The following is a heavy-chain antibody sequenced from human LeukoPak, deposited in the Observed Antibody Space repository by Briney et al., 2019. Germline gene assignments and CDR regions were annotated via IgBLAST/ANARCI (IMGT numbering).Heavy chain of an antibody. CDR3: ARGYSYLQLAFGY. J-gene: IGHJ4*02. CDR2: IYYSGST. V-gene: IGHV4-59*11. Sequence: SETLSLTCTVSGGSISSHYWSWIRQPPGKGLEWIGYIYYSGSTNYNPSLKSRVTISVDTSKNQFSLKLSSVTAADTAVYYCARGYSYLQLAFGYWGQGTLVTVSS. CDR1: GGSISSHY. D-gene: IGHD5-18*01.